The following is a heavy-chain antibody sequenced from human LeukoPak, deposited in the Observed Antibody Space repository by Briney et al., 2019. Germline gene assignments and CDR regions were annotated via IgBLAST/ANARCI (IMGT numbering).Heavy chain of an antibody. CDR1: GFTFSSYA. Sequence: SLPDTLAASGFTFSSYARHWVRQAPGKGLEWVAIISYDGSNKYFADSVKGRFPISRDNSKSTLYLQMNSLRAEDTAVYYCARALYDSTGFPFDYWAERPLHTVSS. V-gene: IGHV3-30*04. CDR3: ARALYDSTGFPFDY. CDR2: ISYDGSNK. D-gene: IGHD3-22*01. J-gene: IGHJ4*02.